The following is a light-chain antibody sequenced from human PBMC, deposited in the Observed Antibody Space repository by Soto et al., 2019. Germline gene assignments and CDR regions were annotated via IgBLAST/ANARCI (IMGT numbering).Light chain of an antibody. V-gene: IGKV1-9*01. J-gene: IGKJ4*01. Sequence: DLQLTQSPSFLSASVGDRVTITCRASQGISSYLAWYQQQPGKAPKLLIYAASTLQSGVPSRFSGSGSGTEFTLTISSLQPEDFATYYCQQLKSYPFLTFGGGTKGEIK. CDR3: QQLKSYPFLT. CDR2: AAS. CDR1: QGISSY.